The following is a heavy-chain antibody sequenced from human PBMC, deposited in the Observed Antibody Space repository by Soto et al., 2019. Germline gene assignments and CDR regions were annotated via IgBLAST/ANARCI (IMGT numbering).Heavy chain of an antibody. CDR1: GYTFTSYG. Sequence: ASVKVSCKASGYTFTSYGISWVRQAPGQGLEWMGWISAYNGNTNYAQKLQGRVTMTTDTSTSTAYMELRSLRSDDTAVYYCATTVNYDFWSDYYMDVWGKGTTVTVSS. J-gene: IGHJ6*03. V-gene: IGHV1-18*01. D-gene: IGHD3-3*01. CDR2: ISAYNGNT. CDR3: ATTVNYDFWSDYYMDV.